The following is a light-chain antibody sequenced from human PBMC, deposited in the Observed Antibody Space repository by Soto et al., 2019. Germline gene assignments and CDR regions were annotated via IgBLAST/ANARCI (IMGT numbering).Light chain of an antibody. V-gene: IGKV3-15*01. J-gene: IGKJ1*01. Sequence: MTQSPATLSLARGERATLSSTASQSVSSKLAWYQQKPGQAPRILIYGASTRATGIPDRFSGSGSGTELNLTISSLQSEDFAVYYCQKYNNWPRTFGQGTKVDIK. CDR1: QSVSSK. CDR2: GAS. CDR3: QKYNNWPRT.